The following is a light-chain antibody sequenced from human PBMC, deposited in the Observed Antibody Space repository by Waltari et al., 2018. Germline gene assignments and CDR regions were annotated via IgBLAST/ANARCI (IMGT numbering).Light chain of an antibody. J-gene: IGKJ2*01. Sequence: VMTQSPATLSVSPGERATLSCRASQRVSRNLAWYQQKPGQAPRLLIFGASTRATGIPARFSGSGSGTEFTLTISSLQSEDFAIYYCQQYNNWPYTFGQGTKLEIK. V-gene: IGKV3-15*01. CDR1: QRVSRN. CDR3: QQYNNWPYT. CDR2: GAS.